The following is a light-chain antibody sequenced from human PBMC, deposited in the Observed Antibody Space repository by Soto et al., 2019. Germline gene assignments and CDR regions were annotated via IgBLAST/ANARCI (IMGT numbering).Light chain of an antibody. CDR3: QQYSSSRT. Sequence: EIVLTQSPGTLSLSPGERATLSCRASQSVNSYLAWYQHRPGQAPRLLIYGGSSRATGIPVRFSGSGSETDFTLTITRLEPEDFAVYYCQQYSSSRTFGQGTKVDIK. CDR2: GGS. J-gene: IGKJ1*01. V-gene: IGKV3-20*01. CDR1: QSVNSY.